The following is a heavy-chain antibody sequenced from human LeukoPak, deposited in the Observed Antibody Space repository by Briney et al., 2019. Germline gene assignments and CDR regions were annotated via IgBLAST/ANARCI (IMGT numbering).Heavy chain of an antibody. CDR2: ISYDGSNK. Sequence: PGRSLRLSYAASGFTFSSYAMHWVRQAPGKGLEWVAVISYDGSNKYYADSVQGRFTISRDNSKNTLYLQMNSLRAEDTAVYYCARDRLKSYCSGGSCYWRYFQHWGQGTLVTVSS. D-gene: IGHD2-15*01. V-gene: IGHV3-30-3*01. J-gene: IGHJ1*01. CDR3: ARDRLKSYCSGGSCYWRYFQH. CDR1: GFTFSSYA.